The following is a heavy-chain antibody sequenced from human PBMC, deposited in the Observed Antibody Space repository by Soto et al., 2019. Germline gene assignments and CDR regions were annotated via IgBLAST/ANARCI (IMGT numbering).Heavy chain of an antibody. Sequence: VASVKVSCKASGYTFTSYGISWVRQAPGQGLEWMGWISAYNGNTNYSQKFQGRVTITRDTSASTAYMELSSLRSEDTAVYYCARNTAMVKYYFDYWGQGTLVTVSS. CDR3: ARNTAMVKYYFDY. D-gene: IGHD5-18*01. V-gene: IGHV1-18*01. J-gene: IGHJ4*02. CDR2: ISAYNGNT. CDR1: GYTFTSYG.